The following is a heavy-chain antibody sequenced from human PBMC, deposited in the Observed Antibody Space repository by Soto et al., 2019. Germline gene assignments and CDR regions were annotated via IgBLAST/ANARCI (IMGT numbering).Heavy chain of an antibody. D-gene: IGHD5-12*01. V-gene: IGHV1-24*01. Sequence: ASVKVSCKVSGYTLTELSMHWVRQAPGKGLEWMGGFDPEDGETIYAQKFQGRVTMTEDTSTDTAYMELSSLRSEDTAVYYCATGEDIVATITLDYWGQGTLVTVSS. CDR2: FDPEDGET. CDR3: ATGEDIVATITLDY. CDR1: GYTLTELS. J-gene: IGHJ4*02.